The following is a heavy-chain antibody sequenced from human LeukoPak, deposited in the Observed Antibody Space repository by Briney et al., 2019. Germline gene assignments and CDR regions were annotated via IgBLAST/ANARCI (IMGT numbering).Heavy chain of an antibody. CDR2: IYYSGST. V-gene: IGHV4-31*03. Sequence: SETLSLTCTVPGGSISSGGYYWSWIRQHPGKGLEWIGYIYYSGSTYYNPPLKSRVTISVDTSKNQFSLKLSSVTAADTAVYYCARHDQYYYDSSGYYVDLFDYWGQGTLVTVSS. CDR1: GGSISSGGYY. D-gene: IGHD3-22*01. CDR3: ARHDQYYYDSSGYYVDLFDY. J-gene: IGHJ4*02.